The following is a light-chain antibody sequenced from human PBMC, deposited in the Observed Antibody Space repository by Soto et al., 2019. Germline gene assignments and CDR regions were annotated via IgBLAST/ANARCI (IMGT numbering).Light chain of an antibody. CDR1: EGINNY. CDR3: QQYQRYPPS. CDR2: GAT. V-gene: IGKV1-16*01. Sequence: DIQMTQSPSSLSASIGDRVTIICRASEGINNYLAWFQQKPGKAPKSLIYGATYLQSGVPSRFSGSEFGTELSLTISSLQPEDIATYYCQQYQRYPPSFGGGTKVEIK. J-gene: IGKJ4*01.